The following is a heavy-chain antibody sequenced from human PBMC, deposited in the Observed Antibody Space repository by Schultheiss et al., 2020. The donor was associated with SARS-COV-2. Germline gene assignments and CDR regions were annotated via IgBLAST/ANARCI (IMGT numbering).Heavy chain of an antibody. Sequence: GGSLRLSCAASGFTFSNYGMHWVRQAPGKGLEWVADIYYDGSNKYYADSVKGRFTISRDSSKNTVDLQMSSLTADDTAVYYCAKDQAQSDITGWRLSSVDYWGQGTLVTVSS. J-gene: IGHJ4*02. CDR3: AKDQAQSDITGWRLSSVDY. CDR1: GFTFSNYG. CDR2: IYYDGSNK. V-gene: IGHV3-30*18. D-gene: IGHD6-19*01.